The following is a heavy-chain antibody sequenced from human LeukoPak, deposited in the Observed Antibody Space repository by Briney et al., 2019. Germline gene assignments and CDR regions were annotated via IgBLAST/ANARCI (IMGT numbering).Heavy chain of an antibody. D-gene: IGHD6-13*01. V-gene: IGHV3-23*01. CDR1: GFTFSIYA. CDR2: ISGSGGST. CDR3: ARVLAAGTGYFDY. J-gene: IGHJ4*02. Sequence: GGSLRLSCAASGFTFSIYAMRWVRQAPGKGLEWVSGISGSGGSTYYADSVKGRFTIARDNSKNTLYLQMNSLRAEDTAVYYCARVLAAGTGYFDYWGQGTLVTVSS.